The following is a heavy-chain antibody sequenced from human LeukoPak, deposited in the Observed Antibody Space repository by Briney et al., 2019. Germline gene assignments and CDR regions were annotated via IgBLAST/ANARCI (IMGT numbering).Heavy chain of an antibody. V-gene: IGHV3-53*01. Sequence: GGSLRLSCAASGFTVSGHPMSWVRQAPGKGLEWVSVIYRGGNTYYADSVKGRFTISTDNSKNTLYLQMNSLRAEDTAVYYCAKDPIFSGSYGVFDSWGQGTLVTVSS. CDR2: IYRGGNT. CDR3: AKDPIFSGSYGVFDS. J-gene: IGHJ4*02. CDR1: GFTVSGHP. D-gene: IGHD1-26*01.